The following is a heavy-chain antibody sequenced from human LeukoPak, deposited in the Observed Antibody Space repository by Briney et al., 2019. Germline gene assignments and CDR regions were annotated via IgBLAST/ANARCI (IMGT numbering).Heavy chain of an antibody. D-gene: IGHD4-17*01. CDR2: ISYDGSNK. Sequence: GGSLRLSCAASGFTFSSYGMHWVRQAPGKGLEWVAVISYDGSNKYYADSVKGRFTISRDNSKNTLYLQMNSLRAEDTAVYYCAKFPGFYGDYPKDAFDIWGQGTTVTVSS. CDR1: GFTFSSYG. J-gene: IGHJ3*02. V-gene: IGHV3-30*18. CDR3: AKFPGFYGDYPKDAFDI.